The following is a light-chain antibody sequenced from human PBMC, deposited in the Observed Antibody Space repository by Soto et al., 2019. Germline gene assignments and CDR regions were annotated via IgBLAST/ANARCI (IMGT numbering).Light chain of an antibody. CDR2: DAS. CDR3: QQYGSSPLT. J-gene: IGKJ4*01. CDR1: QSVRSNY. Sequence: EIVLTQSPDTLSLSPGERATLSCRASQSVRSNYLAWYQQKPGQAPRFLIYDASSRATGIPDRFSGSWSGTDFPLTISRLEPEDFAVYYCQQYGSSPLTFGGGTKVEIK. V-gene: IGKV3-20*01.